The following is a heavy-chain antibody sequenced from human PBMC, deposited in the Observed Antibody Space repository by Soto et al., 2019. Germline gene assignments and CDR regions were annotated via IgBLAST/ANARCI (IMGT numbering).Heavy chain of an antibody. CDR2: ISGSGGST. D-gene: IGHD5-18*01. Sequence: GGPLRLSCAASGFTFSSYAMSWVRQAPRKGLEWVSAISGSGGSTYYADSVKGRFTISRDNSKNTLYLQMNSLRAEDTAVYFCAKDHLWSGYGYGERFDYWGQGTLVTVSS. CDR3: AKDHLWSGYGYGERFDY. J-gene: IGHJ4*02. CDR1: GFTFSSYA. V-gene: IGHV3-23*01.